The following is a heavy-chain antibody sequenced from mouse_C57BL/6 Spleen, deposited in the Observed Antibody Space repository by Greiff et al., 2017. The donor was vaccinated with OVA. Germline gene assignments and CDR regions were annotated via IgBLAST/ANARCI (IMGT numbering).Heavy chain of an antibody. CDR2: ISSGSSTI. CDR1: GFTFSDYG. V-gene: IGHV5-17*01. D-gene: IGHD2-10*02. Sequence: EVKLVESGGGLVKPGGSLKLSCAASGFTFSDYGMHWVRQAPEKGLEWVAYISSGSSTIYYADTVKGRFTISRDNAKNTLFLQMTSLRSEDTAMYYCAVWYEGYFDYWGQGTTLTVSS. CDR3: AVWYEGYFDY. J-gene: IGHJ2*01.